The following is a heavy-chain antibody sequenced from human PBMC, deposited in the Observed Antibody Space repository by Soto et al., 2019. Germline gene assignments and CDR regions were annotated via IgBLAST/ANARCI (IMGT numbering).Heavy chain of an antibody. CDR2: ISAYNGNT. CDR3: ARDAESGSYSGY. V-gene: IGHV1-18*01. J-gene: IGHJ4*02. CDR1: GYTFSSYG. Sequence: ASVKVSCKASGYTFSSYGINWVRKAPGQGLEWMGWISAYNGNTNYAQKLQGRVTMTTDTSTSTVYMELRSLRSDDTAVYYCARDAESGSYSGYWGQGTLVTVSS. D-gene: IGHD1-26*01.